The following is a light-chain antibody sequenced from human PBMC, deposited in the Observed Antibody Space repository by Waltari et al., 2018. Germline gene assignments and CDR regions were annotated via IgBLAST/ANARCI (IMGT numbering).Light chain of an antibody. CDR2: LAS. J-gene: IGKJ2*01. CDR1: QSIGTS. Sequence: IEMTQSPSSLSPSVGDRAPITARASQSIGTSLNWYQQIPGKAPKLLIYLASTLQSGVPSRFSGSGSGTDFSLTISSLQPEDFATYYCQQSYITAYTFGQGTKVEIQ. CDR3: QQSYITAYT. V-gene: IGKV1-39*01.